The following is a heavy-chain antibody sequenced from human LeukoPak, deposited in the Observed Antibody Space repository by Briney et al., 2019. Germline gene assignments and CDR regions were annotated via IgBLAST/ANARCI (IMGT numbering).Heavy chain of an antibody. CDR3: ARGEEIAVTNFDY. J-gene: IGHJ4*02. V-gene: IGHV3-48*01. CDR1: GFTLRSNW. D-gene: IGHD6-19*01. CDR2: ISSSSSTI. Sequence: GGSLRLSCAASGFTLRSNWMSWVRQAPGKGLEWVSYISSSSSTIYYADSVKGRFTISRDNAKNSLYLQMNSLRAEDTAVYYCARGEEIAVTNFDYWGQGTLVTVSS.